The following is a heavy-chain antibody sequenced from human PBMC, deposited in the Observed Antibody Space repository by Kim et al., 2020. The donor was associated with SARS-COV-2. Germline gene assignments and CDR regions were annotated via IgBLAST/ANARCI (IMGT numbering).Heavy chain of an antibody. J-gene: IGHJ5*02. V-gene: IGHV4-59*01. D-gene: IGHD4-17*01. CDR3: ARAPIDYVREYNWFDP. Sequence: RKSRVTRSVDTSKNQFSLKLSSVTAADTAVYYCARAPIDYVREYNWFDPWGQGTLVTVSS.